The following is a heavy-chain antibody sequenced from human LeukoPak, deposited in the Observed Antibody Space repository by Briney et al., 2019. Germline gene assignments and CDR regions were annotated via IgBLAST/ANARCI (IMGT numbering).Heavy chain of an antibody. D-gene: IGHD3-10*01. V-gene: IGHV1-69*13. CDR1: GGTFSIYA. J-gene: IGHJ5*02. CDR2: IIPIFSTA. Sequence: ASVKVSCKASGGTFSIYAISWVRQAPGQGLEWMGGIIPIFSTANYAQKFQGRVTITADESTSTAYMELSSLRSEDTAVYYCARANMVRGVGSFFDRNWFDPWGQGTLVTVSS. CDR3: ARANMVRGVGSFFDRNWFDP.